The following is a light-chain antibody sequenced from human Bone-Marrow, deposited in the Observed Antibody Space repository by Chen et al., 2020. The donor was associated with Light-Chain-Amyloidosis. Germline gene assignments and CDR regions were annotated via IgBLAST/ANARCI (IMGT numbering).Light chain of an antibody. V-gene: IGLV3-25*03. CDR1: DLPTKY. CDR2: RDT. J-gene: IGLJ2*01. Sequence: SYELSPPPSVPASPGPTARLTCSGDDLPTKYAYWYQQKPGQAPGLVIHRDTERPSGISERFSGSSSGTTATLTISGVQAEDEADYHCQSADSSGTYEVIFGGGTKLTVL. CDR3: QSADSSGTYEVI.